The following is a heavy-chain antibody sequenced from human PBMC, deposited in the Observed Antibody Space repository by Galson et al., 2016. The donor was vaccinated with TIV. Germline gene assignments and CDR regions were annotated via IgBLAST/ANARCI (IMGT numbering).Heavy chain of an antibody. D-gene: IGHD2-2*01. J-gene: IGHJ6*02. CDR1: GFIFSSYG. CDR2: IWYDGSNK. CDR3: ARVELVDYGLDV. V-gene: IGHV3-33*01. Sequence: SLRLSCAASGFIFSSYGMHWVRQAPGKGLEWVAVIWYDGSNKNYADSVKGRFTISRDNSKKVLSLQMNSLRAEDTAVYYCARVELVDYGLDVWGQGTTVTVSS.